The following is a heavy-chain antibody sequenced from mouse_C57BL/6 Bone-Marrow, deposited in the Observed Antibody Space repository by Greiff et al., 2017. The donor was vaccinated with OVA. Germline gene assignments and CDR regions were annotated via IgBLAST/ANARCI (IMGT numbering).Heavy chain of an antibody. CDR3: ARARIGIKITTVPHWYFDV. J-gene: IGHJ1*03. D-gene: IGHD1-1*01. Sequence: QVQLQQPGAELVKPGASVKMSCKASGYTFTSYWITWVKQRPGQGLEWIGDIYPGSGSTNYNEKFKSKATLTVATSSSTADLQLSSLTSEDSAVYYCARARIGIKITTVPHWYFDVWGTGTTVTVSS. CDR2: IYPGSGST. V-gene: IGHV1-55*01. CDR1: GYTFTSYW.